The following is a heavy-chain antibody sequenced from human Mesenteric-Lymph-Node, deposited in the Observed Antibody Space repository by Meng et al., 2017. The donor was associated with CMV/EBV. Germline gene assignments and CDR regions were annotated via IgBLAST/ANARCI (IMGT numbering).Heavy chain of an antibody. CDR3: ARHQRWLKSEGGFNY. V-gene: IGHV4-34*01. J-gene: IGHJ4*02. Sequence: VQVQQWRAGLLNPSEPLSLTFAVYGGSFSGCYWSWIRQPPGKGLEWIGEINHSGSTNYNPSLKSRVTISVDTSKNQFSLKLSSVTAADTAVYYCARHQRWLKSEGGFNYWGQGTLVTVSS. CDR1: GGSFSGCY. D-gene: IGHD4-23*01. CDR2: INHSGST.